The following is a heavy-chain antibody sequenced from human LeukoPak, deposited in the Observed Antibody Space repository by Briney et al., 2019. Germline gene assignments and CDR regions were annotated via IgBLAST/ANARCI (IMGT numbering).Heavy chain of an antibody. CDR1: PFNSNNYW. D-gene: IGHD6-25*01. CDR2: INRDGSEI. Sequence: GGSLRLSCAPFPFNSNNYWMSWVRQAPGKGLEWVANINRDGSEITYVDSVKGRFTISRDNAKNSLYLQMNSLRAEDTAVYYCAEDPGFNSALWGRGTLVTVSS. V-gene: IGHV3-7*01. CDR3: AEDPGFNSAL. J-gene: IGHJ4*02.